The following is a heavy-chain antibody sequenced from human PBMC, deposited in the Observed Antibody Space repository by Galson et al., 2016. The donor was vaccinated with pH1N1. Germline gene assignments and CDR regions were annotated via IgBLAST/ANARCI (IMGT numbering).Heavy chain of an antibody. J-gene: IGHJ6*02. V-gene: IGHV3-30-3*01. CDR2: ISYNGHDQ. D-gene: IGHD3-16*01. CDR1: GFSFDTYA. CDR3: AREDWSYADTYYNGLDV. Sequence: SLRLSCAASGFSFDTYAMHWIRQAPGKGLEWVAFISYNGHDQSYADSLKGRFIISRDNSKNTLYLRLNSLRTEDTAVFYCAREDWSYADTYYNGLDVWGQGTTVTVSS.